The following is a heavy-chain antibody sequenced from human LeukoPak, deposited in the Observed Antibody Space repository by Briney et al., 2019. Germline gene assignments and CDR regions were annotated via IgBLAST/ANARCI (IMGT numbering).Heavy chain of an antibody. CDR3: AREGSGSY. V-gene: IGHV4-34*01. Sequence: SETLSLTCAVYGGSFSGYYWSWIRQPPGKGLEWIGEINHSGSTNYNPSLKSRVTISVDTSKNQFSLKLSSVTAADTAVYYCAREGSGSYWGQGTLVTVPS. CDR2: INHSGST. D-gene: IGHD3-10*01. J-gene: IGHJ4*02. CDR1: GGSFSGYY.